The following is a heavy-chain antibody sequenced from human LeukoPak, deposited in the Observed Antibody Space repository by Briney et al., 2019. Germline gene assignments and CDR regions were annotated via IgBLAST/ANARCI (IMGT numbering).Heavy chain of an antibody. CDR3: ARSWGDSSGHYTHLDF. V-gene: IGHV1-2*02. J-gene: IGHJ4*02. CDR1: GYTFTGYY. Sequence: ASVKVSCKASGYTFTGYYMHWVRQAPGQGPEWMGWINPNSGGTNYAQKFQGRVTMTRDTSISTAYMELSRLRSDDTAVYYCARSWGDSSGHYTHLDFWGQGTLVTVSS. CDR2: INPNSGGT. D-gene: IGHD3-22*01.